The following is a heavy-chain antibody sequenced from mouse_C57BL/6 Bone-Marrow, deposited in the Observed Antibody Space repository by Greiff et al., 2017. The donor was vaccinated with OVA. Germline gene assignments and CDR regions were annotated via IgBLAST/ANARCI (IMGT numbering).Heavy chain of an antibody. CDR1: GFTFSSYG. V-gene: IGHV5-6*01. CDR3: ARQGGYYGWFAY. Sequence: EVMLVESGGDLAKPGGSLKLSCAASGFTFSSYGMSWVRQTPDKRLEWVATISSGGSYTYYPDSVKGRFTISRDNAKNTLYLQMSSLKSEDTAMYYCARQGGYYGWFAYWGQGTLVTVSA. J-gene: IGHJ3*01. D-gene: IGHD2-3*01. CDR2: ISSGGSYT.